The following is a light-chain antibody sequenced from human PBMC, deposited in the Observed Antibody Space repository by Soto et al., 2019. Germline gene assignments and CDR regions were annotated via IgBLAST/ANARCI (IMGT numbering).Light chain of an antibody. CDR3: ISYIISISSYV. J-gene: IGLJ1*01. V-gene: IGLV2-14*01. Sequence: QSVLTQPASVSGSPGQSITISCTGTSSDVGGSSHVAWYQQHPGKAPRLIIYELFNRSPGVSNRFSGSKSGNSASLTISGLQAEDEADYYCISYIISISSYVFGSVTKVTV. CDR2: ELF. CDR1: SSDVGGSSH.